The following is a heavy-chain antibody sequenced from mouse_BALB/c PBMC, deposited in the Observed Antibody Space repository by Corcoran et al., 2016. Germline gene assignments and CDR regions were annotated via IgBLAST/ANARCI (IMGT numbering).Heavy chain of an antibody. Sequence: QVQLQQSGAELMKPGASVKISCKATGYTFSSYWIEWVKQRPGHGLEWIGEILPGSGRTNYNEKFKGKATFTADTSSNTAYMQLSSLTSEYSAVYYCARYYYGSSSYYLDYLGQGTTLTVSS. D-gene: IGHD1-1*01. J-gene: IGHJ2*01. CDR2: ILPGSGRT. CDR3: ARYYYGSSSYYLDY. V-gene: IGHV1-9*01. CDR1: GYTFSSYW.